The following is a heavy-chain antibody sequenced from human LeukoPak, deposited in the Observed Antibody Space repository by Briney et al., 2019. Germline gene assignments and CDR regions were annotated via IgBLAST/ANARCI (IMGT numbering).Heavy chain of an antibody. CDR3: ARSVGYCSSTSCYPIFDY. D-gene: IGHD2-2*01. J-gene: IGHJ4*02. Sequence: PGGFLRLSCAASGFTVSSNYMSWVRQAPGKGLEWVSVIYSGGSTYYADSVKGRFTISRHNSKNTLYLQMNSLRAEDTAVYYCARSVGYCSSTSCYPIFDYWGQGTLVTVSS. CDR2: IYSGGST. V-gene: IGHV3-53*04. CDR1: GFTVSSNY.